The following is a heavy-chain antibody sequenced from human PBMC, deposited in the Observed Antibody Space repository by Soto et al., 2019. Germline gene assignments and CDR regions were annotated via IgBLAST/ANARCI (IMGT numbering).Heavy chain of an antibody. Sequence: SATLSLPCADSGCSISSGYYWGWIRRPPVKGLEWIGSIYHSGSTYYNPFLKRLVTLSADTSRNQFFLKLSSATAADTAVYYCARVLQAYYSSGSHNNWFDPWGQGTLVTVSS. J-gene: IGHJ5*02. CDR1: GCSISSGYY. CDR2: IYHSGST. CDR3: ARVLQAYYSSGSHNNWFDP. D-gene: IGHD3-10*01. V-gene: IGHV4-38-2*01.